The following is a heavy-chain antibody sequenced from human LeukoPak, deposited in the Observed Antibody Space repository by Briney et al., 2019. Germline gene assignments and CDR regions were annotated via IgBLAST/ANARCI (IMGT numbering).Heavy chain of an antibody. D-gene: IGHD5-12*01. CDR3: ARFRYSGYERDY. CDR1: GGSVSSGSYY. J-gene: IGHJ4*02. Sequence: SETLSLTCTVSGGSVSSGSYYWSWIRQPPGKGLEWIGYIYYSGSTNYNPSLKSQVTISVDTSKNQFSLKLSSVTAADTAVYYCARFRYSGYERDYWGQGTLVTVSS. CDR2: IYYSGST. V-gene: IGHV4-61*01.